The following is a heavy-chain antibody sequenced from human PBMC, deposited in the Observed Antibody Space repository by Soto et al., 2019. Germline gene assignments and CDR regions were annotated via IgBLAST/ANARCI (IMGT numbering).Heavy chain of an antibody. D-gene: IGHD3-3*01. CDR3: AIAPYDFWSGYSQDWFAP. J-gene: IGHJ5*02. CDR2: IDYSGST. Sequence: SETLSLTCTVSGGSISSGDYYWSWIRQPPGKGLEWIGYIDYSGSTYYNPSLKSRVTISVDTSKNQFSLKLSSVTAADTAVYYCAIAPYDFWSGYSQDWFAPWGQGNLVTVS. CDR1: GGSISSGDYY. V-gene: IGHV4-30-4*01.